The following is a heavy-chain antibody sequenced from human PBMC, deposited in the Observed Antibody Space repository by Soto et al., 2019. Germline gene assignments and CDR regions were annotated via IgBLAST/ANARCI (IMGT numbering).Heavy chain of an antibody. V-gene: IGHV3-23*01. CDR2: ISGGGDTT. CDR3: ARDIAARTAYYFDY. Sequence: GSLRLSCAASGFTFSSYAMSWVRQAPGKGLEWVSAISGGGDTTSYADSVKGRFTVSRDNAKNSLYLQMNSLRAEDTAVYYCARDIAARTAYYFDYWGQGTLVTVSS. CDR1: GFTFSSYA. J-gene: IGHJ4*02. D-gene: IGHD6-6*01.